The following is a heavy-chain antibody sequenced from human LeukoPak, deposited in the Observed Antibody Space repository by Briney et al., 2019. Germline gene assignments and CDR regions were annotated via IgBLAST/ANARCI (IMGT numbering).Heavy chain of an antibody. CDR2: IYYSGST. CDR1: GGSISSYY. CDR3: ARGGAYDSSGYPI. V-gene: IGHV4-59*01. Sequence: SETPSLTCTVSGGSISSYYWSWIRQPPGKGLEWIGYIYYSGSTNYNPSLKSRVTISVDTSKNQFSLKLSSVTAADTAVYFCARGGAYDSSGYPIWGQGTMVTVSS. D-gene: IGHD3-22*01. J-gene: IGHJ3*02.